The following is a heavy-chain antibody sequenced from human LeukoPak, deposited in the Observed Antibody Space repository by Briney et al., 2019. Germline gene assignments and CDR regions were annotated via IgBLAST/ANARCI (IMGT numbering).Heavy chain of an antibody. V-gene: IGHV4-59*08. CDR1: GGSISSYY. J-gene: IGHJ4*02. CDR3: ARHSYGAPFDY. Sequence: SETLSLTCTVSGGSISSYYWSWIRRPPGKGLEWIGYIYYSGSTNYNPSLKSRVTISVDTSKNQFSLKLSSVTAADTAVYYCARHSYGAPFDYWGQGTLVTVSS. D-gene: IGHD5-18*01. CDR2: IYYSGST.